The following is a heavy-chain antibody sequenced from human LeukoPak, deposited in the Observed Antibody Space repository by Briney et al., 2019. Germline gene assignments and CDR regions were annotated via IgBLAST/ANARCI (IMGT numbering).Heavy chain of an antibody. CDR2: INWNGGST. D-gene: IGHD6-13*01. Sequence: GGSLRLSCAASGFTFDDYGMSWVRQAPGKGLEWVSGINWNGGSTGYADSVKGRFTISRDNAKNSLYLQMNSLRAEDTALYYCARSYSSSWYHGWFDPWGQGTLVTVSS. CDR3: ARSYSSSWYHGWFDP. V-gene: IGHV3-20*04. J-gene: IGHJ5*02. CDR1: GFTFDDYG.